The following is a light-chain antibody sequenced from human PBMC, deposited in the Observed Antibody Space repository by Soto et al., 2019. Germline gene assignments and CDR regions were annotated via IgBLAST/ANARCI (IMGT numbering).Light chain of an antibody. CDR3: QQYHNWPPQYT. CDR2: GES. J-gene: IGKJ2*01. V-gene: IGKV3-15*01. CDR1: QSVASN. Sequence: EIVMTQSPASLSVSPGDGATLSCRASQSVASNVAWYQQKPGQGPRVLIHGESTRAIAGPARFSSSGSGTDFANTISSLQYDDCAGYYCQQYHNWPPQYTFGEGTKMQIK.